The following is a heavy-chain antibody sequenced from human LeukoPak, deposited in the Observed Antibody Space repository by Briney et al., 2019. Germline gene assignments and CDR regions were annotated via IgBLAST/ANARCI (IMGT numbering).Heavy chain of an antibody. CDR1: GYTFTGYY. Sequence: ASVKVSCKASGYTFTGYYMHWARQAPGQGLEWMGWISAYNGNTNYAQKLQGRVTMTTDTSTSTAYMELRSLRSDDTAVYYCARDNPRVPNWNYGDYWGQGTLVTVSS. CDR2: ISAYNGNT. CDR3: ARDNPRVPNWNYGDY. V-gene: IGHV1-18*04. J-gene: IGHJ4*02. D-gene: IGHD1-7*01.